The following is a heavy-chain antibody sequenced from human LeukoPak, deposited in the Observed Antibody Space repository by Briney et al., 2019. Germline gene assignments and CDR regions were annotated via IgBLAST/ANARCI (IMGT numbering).Heavy chain of an antibody. V-gene: IGHV3-30*03. Sequence: GGSLRLSCAASGFTFSSYSMNWVRQAPGKGLEWVAVISYDGSNKYYADSVKGQFTISRDNSKNTLYLQMNSLRAEDTAVYYCARDLVVAAPYSGYYGMDVWGQGTTVTVSS. CDR1: GFTFSSYS. CDR2: ISYDGSNK. CDR3: ARDLVVAAPYSGYYGMDV. J-gene: IGHJ6*02. D-gene: IGHD2-15*01.